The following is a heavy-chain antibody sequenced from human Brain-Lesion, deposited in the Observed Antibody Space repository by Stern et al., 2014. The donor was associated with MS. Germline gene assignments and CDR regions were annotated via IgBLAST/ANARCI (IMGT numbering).Heavy chain of an antibody. D-gene: IGHD3-3*01. CDR2: INPNTGGT. Sequence: VRLVESGAEVKKPGASVKVSCKTSGYIFTGYYIHWVRQAPGQGLEWMAWINPNTGGTKYAQKVQGRVTMSRDTSISTAYVELSSLTSDDTAVYYCARDQRGITIFGVVTDYYYLGMDVWGQGTTVTVSS. V-gene: IGHV1-2*02. J-gene: IGHJ6*02. CDR1: GYIFTGYY. CDR3: ARDQRGITIFGVVTDYYYLGMDV.